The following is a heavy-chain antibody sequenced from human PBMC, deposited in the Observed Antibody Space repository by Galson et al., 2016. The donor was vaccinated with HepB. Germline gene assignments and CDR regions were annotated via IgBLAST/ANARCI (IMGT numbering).Heavy chain of an antibody. D-gene: IGHD1-26*01. Sequence: SLRLSCAASGFTFSNYSMNWVRQAPGKGLEWVSSISSSSSYIYYADSVKGRFTISRDNAKNSLYLQMNSLRAEDTAVYYCAALLLSGGYFLGGFDIWGQGTMVTVSS. CDR2: ISSSSSYI. CDR1: GFTFSNYS. V-gene: IGHV3-21*04. J-gene: IGHJ3*02. CDR3: AALLLSGGYFLGGFDI.